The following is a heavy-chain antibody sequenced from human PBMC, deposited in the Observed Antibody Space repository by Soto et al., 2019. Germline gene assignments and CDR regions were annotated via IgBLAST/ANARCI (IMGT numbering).Heavy chain of an antibody. J-gene: IGHJ3*01. V-gene: IGHV3-30*18. CDR3: AKDRLRAGGVVTIPLPAFDV. D-gene: IGHD2-15*01. Sequence: EGSLRLSCAASGFTFSNYGMHWVRQAPGKGLEWVAVMSYDGSKKYYADSVKGRFIISRDNSKNTLYVQMNSLRTEDTAVYYCAKDRLRAGGVVTIPLPAFDVWGRGTMVTVS. CDR1: GFTFSNYG. CDR2: MSYDGSKK.